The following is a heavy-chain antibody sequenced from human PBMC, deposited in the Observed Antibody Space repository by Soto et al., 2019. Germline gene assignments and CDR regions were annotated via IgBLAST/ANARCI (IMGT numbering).Heavy chain of an antibody. D-gene: IGHD4-4*01. CDR3: ARDLDGYSNFDY. CDR2: IYYSGST. CDR1: GGSISSGDYY. Sequence: QVQLQESGPGLVKPSQTLSLTCTVSGGSISSGDYYWSWIRQPPGKGLEWIGYIYYSGSTFYNPSLKRRVTISVDTSKNQFSLNLSSVTAADTAVYYCARDLDGYSNFDYWGQGTLVTVSS. J-gene: IGHJ4*02. V-gene: IGHV4-30-4*01.